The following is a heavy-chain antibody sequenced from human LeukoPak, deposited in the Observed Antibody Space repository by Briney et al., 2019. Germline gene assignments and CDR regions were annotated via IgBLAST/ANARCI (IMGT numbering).Heavy chain of an antibody. CDR2: ISSNGGST. CDR3: VVSYLYAFDI. D-gene: IGHD5-18*01. V-gene: IGHV3-64D*09. J-gene: IGHJ3*02. CDR1: GFTFSTYA. Sequence: GGSLRLSCSASGFTFSTYAMHWVRQAPGKGLEYVSAISSNGGSTYYADSVKGRFTISRDNSKSSLYLQMSSLRAEDTAVYYCVVSYLYAFDIWGQGTMVTVSS.